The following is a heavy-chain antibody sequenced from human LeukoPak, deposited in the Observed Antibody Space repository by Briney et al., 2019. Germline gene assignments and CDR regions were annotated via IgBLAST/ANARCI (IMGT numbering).Heavy chain of an antibody. D-gene: IGHD6-13*01. V-gene: IGHV3-30-3*01. CDR2: ISYDGSNK. CDR1: GFTFSTYT. CDR3: AKDLGIAAALFDY. Sequence: GRSLRLSCAASGFTFSTYTMHWVRQAPAKGLGWVAVISYDGSNKYYADSVKGRFTISRDNSKNTLYLQMNSLRAEDTAVYYCAKDLGIAAALFDYWGQGTLVTVSS. J-gene: IGHJ4*02.